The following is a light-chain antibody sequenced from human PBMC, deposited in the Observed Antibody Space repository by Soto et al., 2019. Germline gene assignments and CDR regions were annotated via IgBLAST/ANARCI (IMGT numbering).Light chain of an antibody. Sequence: EIVLTQSPGTLSLSPRERATLSCRASQSVSSSYLAWYQQKPGQAPRLLIYGASSRATGIPDRFSGSGSGTDFTLTISRLEPADFAVYYCQQYGSSPFTFGPGTKVDIK. CDR3: QQYGSSPFT. J-gene: IGKJ3*01. CDR1: QSVSSSY. V-gene: IGKV3-20*01. CDR2: GAS.